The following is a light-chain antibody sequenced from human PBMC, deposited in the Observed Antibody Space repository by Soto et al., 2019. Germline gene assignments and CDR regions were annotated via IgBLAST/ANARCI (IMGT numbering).Light chain of an antibody. J-gene: IGKJ1*01. CDR1: QSVSSY. CDR3: QQRCNWPLT. V-gene: IGKV3-11*01. CDR2: DAS. Sequence: EIVMTHSPATLSFSPVERATLSCRASQSVSSYLAWYQQKPGQAPRLLIYDASNRATGIPARFSGSGSGTDFTLTISSLEPEDFAVYYCQQRCNWPLTFGQGTKVDIK.